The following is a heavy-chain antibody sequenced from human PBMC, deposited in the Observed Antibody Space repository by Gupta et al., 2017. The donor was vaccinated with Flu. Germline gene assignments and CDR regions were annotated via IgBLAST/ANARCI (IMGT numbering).Heavy chain of an antibody. D-gene: IGHD6-6*01. Sequence: QVQLQESSPGRVKPSETLSLTCTVSGGSISSYYWSWIRQPPGKGLEWIGYIYYSGSTNYNPSLKSRVTISVDTSKNQFSLKLSSVTAADTAVYYCARDDSEYSSPYGMDVWGQGTTVTVSS. V-gene: IGHV4-59*01. CDR2: IYYSGST. J-gene: IGHJ6*02. CDR3: ARDDSEYSSPYGMDV. CDR1: GGSISSYY.